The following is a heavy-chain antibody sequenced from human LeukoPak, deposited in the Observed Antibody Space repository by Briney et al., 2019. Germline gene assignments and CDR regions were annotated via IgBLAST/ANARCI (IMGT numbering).Heavy chain of an antibody. V-gene: IGHV4-59*01. CDR2: IYYSGST. D-gene: IGHD4-11*01. Sequence: PSETLSLTCAVYGGSFSGYYWSWIRQPPGKGLEWIGYIYYSGSTNYNPSLKSRVTISVDTSKNQFSLKLSSVTAADTAVYYCARVPPDYSNYQGFYWGQGTLVTVSS. CDR3: ARVPPDYSNYQGFY. J-gene: IGHJ4*02. CDR1: GGSFSGYY.